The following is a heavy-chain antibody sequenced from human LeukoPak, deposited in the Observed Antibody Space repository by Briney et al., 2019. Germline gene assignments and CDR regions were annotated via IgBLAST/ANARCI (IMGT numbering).Heavy chain of an antibody. CDR1: GFTFSSYA. Sequence: PGRSLRLSCAASGFTFSSYAMHWVRQAPGKGLEWVAVISYDGSNKYYADSVKGRFTISRDNSKNTLYLQMNSLRAEDTAVYYCARDPRLYSSSGHFDYWGEGTLVTVSS. V-gene: IGHV3-30-3*01. CDR2: ISYDGSNK. J-gene: IGHJ4*02. CDR3: ARDPRLYSSSGHFDY. D-gene: IGHD6-13*01.